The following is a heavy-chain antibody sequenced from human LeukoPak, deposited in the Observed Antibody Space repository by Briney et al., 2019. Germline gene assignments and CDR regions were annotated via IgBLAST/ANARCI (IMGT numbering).Heavy chain of an antibody. V-gene: IGHV3-23*01. Sequence: PGGSLRLSCAASGFTFSSYAMSWVRQAPGKGLEWVSAISGSGGSTYYADSVKGRFTISRDNSKNTLYLQMNSLRAEDTAVYYCAIDLLEWLSLEDAFDIWGQGTMVTVSS. CDR1: GFTFSSYA. D-gene: IGHD3-3*01. J-gene: IGHJ3*02. CDR3: AIDLLEWLSLEDAFDI. CDR2: ISGSGGST.